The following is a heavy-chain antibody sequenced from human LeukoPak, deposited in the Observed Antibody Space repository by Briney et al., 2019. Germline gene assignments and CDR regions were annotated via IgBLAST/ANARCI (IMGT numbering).Heavy chain of an antibody. J-gene: IGHJ4*02. CDR3: ATHPSSGWTLGY. CDR2: IDPSDSYT. V-gene: IGHV5-10-1*01. D-gene: IGHD6-19*01. Sequence: GESLKISCKGSGYTFTSYWINWVRQMPGKGLEWMGRIDPSDSYTNYSPSFQGHVTISADKPISTAYLQWSSLKASDTAIYYCATHPSSGWTLGYWGQGTLVTVTS. CDR1: GYTFTSYW.